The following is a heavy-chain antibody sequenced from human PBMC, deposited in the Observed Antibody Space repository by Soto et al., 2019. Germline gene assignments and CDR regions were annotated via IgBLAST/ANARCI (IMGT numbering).Heavy chain of an antibody. CDR3: ARAKIYCSGGSCYSGDYYYYGMDV. CDR1: GGTFSSYA. CDR2: IIPIFGTA. J-gene: IGHJ6*02. D-gene: IGHD2-15*01. V-gene: IGHV1-69*12. Sequence: QVQLVQSGAEVKKPGSSVKVSCKASGGTFSSYAISWVRQAPGQGLEWMGGIIPIFGTANYAQKFQGRVTITADESTSTAYMELSSLRSEDTAVYYCARAKIYCSGGSCYSGDYYYYGMDVWGQGTPVTVSS.